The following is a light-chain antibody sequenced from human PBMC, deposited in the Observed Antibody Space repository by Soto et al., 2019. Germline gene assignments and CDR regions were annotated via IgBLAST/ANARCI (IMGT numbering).Light chain of an antibody. CDR3: AACDDSLNLV. V-gene: IGLV1-47*01. Sequence: QSVLTQPPSASGTPGQRVTISCSGSSSNIGSNFVYWYQQLPGTAPKLLIYRNDQRPLGVPDRFSGSKSGTSASLAISGLRSEDEADYYCAACDDSLNLVFGGGTKLTVL. CDR1: SSNIGSNF. J-gene: IGLJ2*01. CDR2: RND.